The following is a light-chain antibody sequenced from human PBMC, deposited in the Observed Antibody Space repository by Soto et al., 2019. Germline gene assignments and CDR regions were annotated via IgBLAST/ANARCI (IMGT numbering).Light chain of an antibody. CDR2: GVS. CDR1: SGDVGGYKY. J-gene: IGLJ1*01. V-gene: IGLV2-11*01. Sequence: QSALTQPRSVSGSPGQSVTIPSPGTSGDVGGYKYVSWYQQKPGTAPKLIIYGVSRWPSGVPNRFSGSKSGNRASLTISGLQAEDEGDYYCCSYAGGPEVFGTGTKVTVL. CDR3: CSYAGGPEV.